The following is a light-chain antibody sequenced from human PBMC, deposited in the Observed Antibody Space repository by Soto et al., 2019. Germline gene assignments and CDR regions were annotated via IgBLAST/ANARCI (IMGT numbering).Light chain of an antibody. V-gene: IGKV3-15*01. J-gene: IGKJ2*01. Sequence: EVVMTQSPATLAVAPGEGATLSCRASQSVRDNLAWYQQKPGQAPRLLIYRASTRATGVPARFSGSGSGTESTLTISSLQSEDVSVYFCQHYNFWPHTFGQGTKVDIK. CDR1: QSVRDN. CDR2: RAS. CDR3: QHYNFWPHT.